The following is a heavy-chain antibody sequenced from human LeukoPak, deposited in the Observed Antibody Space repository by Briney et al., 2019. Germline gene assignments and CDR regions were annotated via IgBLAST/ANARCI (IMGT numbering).Heavy chain of an antibody. V-gene: IGHV3-15*01. J-gene: IGHJ5*02. CDR3: TTTIVGVTTWFDP. CDR1: VFTLSNAY. D-gene: IGHD1-26*01. Sequence: GGSLRLSCAASVFTLSNAYMSWVRQAPGKGLEWDGRIKNKTNGGTTDYAAPVKGRFTISRDESKNTLYLQMNSLKTEDTAVYYCTTTIVGVTTWFDPWGQGTLVTVSS. CDR2: IKNKTNGGTT.